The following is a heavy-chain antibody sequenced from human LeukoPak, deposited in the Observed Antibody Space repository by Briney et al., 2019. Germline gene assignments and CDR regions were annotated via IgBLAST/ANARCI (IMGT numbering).Heavy chain of an antibody. V-gene: IGHV3-23*01. CDR2: ISGSGGST. J-gene: IGHJ4*02. CDR3: AKLVIYDSSGYFLADY. CDR1: GFTFSSYG. D-gene: IGHD3-22*01. Sequence: PGGTLRLSCAASGFTFSSYGMSWVRQAPGKGLEWVSAISGSGGSTYYADSVKGRFTISRDNSKNTLYLQMNSLRAEDTAVYYCAKLVIYDSSGYFLADYWGQGTLVTVSS.